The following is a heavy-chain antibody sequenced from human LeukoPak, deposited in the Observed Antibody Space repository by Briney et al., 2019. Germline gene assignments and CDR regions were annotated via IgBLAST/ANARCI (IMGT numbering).Heavy chain of an antibody. CDR1: GYTFTSYA. Sequence: ASVKVSCKTSGYTFTSYAINWMRQAPGQGLEWMGWINPNNGNLGYAQKFQGRVTITRNTPISTAYMELSSLTSEDTAVYYCARSDHNSWNAFDIWGQGTMVTVSS. CDR2: INPNNGNL. D-gene: IGHD1-26*01. V-gene: IGHV1-8*01. CDR3: ARSDHNSWNAFDI. J-gene: IGHJ3*02.